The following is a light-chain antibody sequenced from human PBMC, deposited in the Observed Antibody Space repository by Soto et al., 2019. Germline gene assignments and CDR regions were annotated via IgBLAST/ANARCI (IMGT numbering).Light chain of an antibody. CDR3: QQRSNWPPFT. Sequence: EIVLTQSPATLSLSPGERATLSCRASQSVSSYLAWYQQKPGQAPRLLIYDASNRATGIPARFSGSGSGTDFTLTISSLEHAEFAVYYCQQRSNWPPFTFGPGTKVDIK. V-gene: IGKV3-11*01. J-gene: IGKJ3*01. CDR2: DAS. CDR1: QSVSSY.